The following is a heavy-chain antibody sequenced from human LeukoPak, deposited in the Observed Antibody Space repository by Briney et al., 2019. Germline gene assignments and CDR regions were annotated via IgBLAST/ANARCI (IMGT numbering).Heavy chain of an antibody. CDR1: GDSISSGFYF. CDR3: ARLQYCSGTSCYWFDP. J-gene: IGHJ5*02. D-gene: IGHD2-2*01. CDR2: ISYSGNA. V-gene: IGHV4-39*07. Sequence: SETLSLTCTVSGDSISSGFYFWGWIRQPPGKGLEWIGEISYSGNAYYNPSLKSRVTISVDTSKNQFSLRLSSVTAADTAVYYCARLQYCSGTSCYWFDPWGQGTLVTVSS.